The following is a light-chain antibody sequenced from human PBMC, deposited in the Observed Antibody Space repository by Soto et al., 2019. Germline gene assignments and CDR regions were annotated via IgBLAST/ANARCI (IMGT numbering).Light chain of an antibody. CDR2: GAS. CDR3: QQYFEWPPMT. CDR1: ETVATN. J-gene: IGKJ1*01. Sequence: EVVMTQSPATLSVSPGERATLSCRASETVATNLAWYQQKPGQAPRLLISGASTRAAGIPDRFRGSGSGSEFTLTISSLRSEDSAIYYCQQYFEWPPMTFGQGTKVEI. V-gene: IGKV3-15*01.